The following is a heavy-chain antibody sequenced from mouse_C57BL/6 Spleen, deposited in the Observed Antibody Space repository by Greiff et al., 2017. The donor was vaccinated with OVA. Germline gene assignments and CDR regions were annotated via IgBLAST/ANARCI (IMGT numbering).Heavy chain of an antibody. CDR2: IYPGSGST. V-gene: IGHV1-55*01. Sequence: QVQLQQSGAELVKPGASVKLSCKASGYTFTSYWITWVKQRPGQGLAWIGDIYPGSGSTNYNEKFKSKATLTGDTSSSTAYMQLRSLTSEDSAVYYCAREGSYYGNYVFAYWGQGTLVTVSA. CDR1: GYTFTSYW. CDR3: AREGSYYGNYVFAY. J-gene: IGHJ3*01. D-gene: IGHD2-1*01.